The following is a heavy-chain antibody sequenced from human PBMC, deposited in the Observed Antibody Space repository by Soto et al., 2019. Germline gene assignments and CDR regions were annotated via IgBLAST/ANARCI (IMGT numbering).Heavy chain of an antibody. CDR2: ISYDGSNK. CDR1: GFTFSSYA. V-gene: IGHV3-30-3*01. Sequence: GGSLRLSCAASGFTFSSYAMHWVRQAPGKGLEWVAVISYDGSNKYYADSVKGRFTISRDNSKNTLYLQMNSLRAEDTAVYYCARRHGVVTPSAYYGMDVWGQGTTVTVSS. CDR3: ARRHGVVTPSAYYGMDV. D-gene: IGHD3-3*01. J-gene: IGHJ6*02.